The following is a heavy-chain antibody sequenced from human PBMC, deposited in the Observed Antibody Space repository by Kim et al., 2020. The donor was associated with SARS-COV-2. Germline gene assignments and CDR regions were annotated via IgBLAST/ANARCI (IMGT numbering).Heavy chain of an antibody. CDR3: AGKYYDFWSRSGYYYYMDV. CDR2: IYYSGST. D-gene: IGHD3-3*01. CDR1: GGSISSYY. V-gene: IGHV4-59*08. Sequence: SETLSLTCTVSGGSISSYYWSWIRQPPGKGLEWIGYIYYSGSTNYNPSLKSRVTISVDTSKNQFSLKLSSVTAADTAVYYCAGKYYDFWSRSGYYYYMDVWGKGTTVTVSS. J-gene: IGHJ6*03.